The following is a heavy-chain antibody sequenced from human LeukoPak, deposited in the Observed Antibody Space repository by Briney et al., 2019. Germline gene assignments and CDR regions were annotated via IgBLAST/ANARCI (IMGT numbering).Heavy chain of an antibody. CDR1: GYTFTSYG. D-gene: IGHD2-21*02. J-gene: IGHJ1*01. V-gene: IGHV1-18*01. Sequence: ASVKVSCKASGYTFTSYGISWVRQARGQGLEWMGWISAYNCNTNYAQKLQGRGNMTTDTSTSTAYMELRSMRSDDTTVYYCAREGDCGGDCYPEYFQHWGQGTLVTVSS. CDR2: ISAYNCNT. CDR3: AREGDCGGDCYPEYFQH.